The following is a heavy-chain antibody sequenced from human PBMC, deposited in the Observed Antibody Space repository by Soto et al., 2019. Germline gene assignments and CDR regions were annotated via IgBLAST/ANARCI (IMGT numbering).Heavy chain of an antibody. V-gene: IGHV3-23*01. J-gene: IGHJ4*02. CDR2: ISHSDHST. CDR3: AKRGGDSGWGDFDS. Sequence: EVQLLESGGGLVQPGGSLRLSCAASGFPFSRCAMNWVRQAPGKGLEWVSTISHSDHSTYYADSVKGRFTVSRDNSENTLDVQMNSLRAEDTAIYYCAKRGGDSGWGDFDSWGQGTLVTVSS. CDR1: GFPFSRCA. D-gene: IGHD6-19*01.